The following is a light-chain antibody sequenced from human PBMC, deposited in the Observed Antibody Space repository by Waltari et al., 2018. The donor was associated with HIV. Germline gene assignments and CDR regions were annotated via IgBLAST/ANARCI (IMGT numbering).Light chain of an antibody. Sequence: QSALTQPASVAGSPGHSITIPCTGTSSDIGTYDYVSWFQHHPGRPPKLLISDVNNRPSGVSNRFSGSKSGNTASLTISGLRAEDEADYYCNSYTTTNSYIFGSGTKVTVL. J-gene: IGLJ1*01. V-gene: IGLV2-14*03. CDR2: DVN. CDR1: SSDIGTYDY. CDR3: NSYTTTNSYI.